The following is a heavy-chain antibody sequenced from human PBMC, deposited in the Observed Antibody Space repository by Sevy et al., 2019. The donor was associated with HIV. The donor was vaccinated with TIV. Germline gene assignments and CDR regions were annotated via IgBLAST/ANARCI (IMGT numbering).Heavy chain of an antibody. Sequence: SETLSLTCTVSGGSISSYYWSWIRQPPGKGLEWIGYIYYSGSTNYIPSLKSRVTISVDTSKNQFSLKLSSVTAADTAVYYLARGTADYDFWSGPSSNWFDPWGQGTLVTVSS. CDR1: GGSISSYY. D-gene: IGHD3-3*01. V-gene: IGHV4-59*01. J-gene: IGHJ5*02. CDR3: ARGTADYDFWSGPSSNWFDP. CDR2: IYYSGST.